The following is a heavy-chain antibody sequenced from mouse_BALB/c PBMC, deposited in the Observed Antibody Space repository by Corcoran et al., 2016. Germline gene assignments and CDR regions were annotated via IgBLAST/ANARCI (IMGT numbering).Heavy chain of an antibody. CDR1: GYTFTNYG. V-gene: IGHV9-3-1*01. Sequence: QIQLVQSGPELKKPGETVKISCKASGYTFTNYGMNWVKQAPGKGLKWMGWINTYTGEPTYTDDFKGRFTFSLETSASTAYLQINNLKNEDTATYFCAREPYAMDYWGQGTSVTVSS. J-gene: IGHJ4*01. CDR3: AREPYAMDY. CDR2: INTYTGEP.